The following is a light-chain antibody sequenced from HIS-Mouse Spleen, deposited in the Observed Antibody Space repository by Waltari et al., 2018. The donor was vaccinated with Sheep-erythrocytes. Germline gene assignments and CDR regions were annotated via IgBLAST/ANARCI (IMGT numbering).Light chain of an antibody. CDR1: QSVSSN. CDR3: QQYNNWPLLT. V-gene: IGKV3-15*01. Sequence: EIVMTQSPATLSGSPVERATLSCRASQSVSSNLAWYQQKPGQAPRLLIYGASTRATGIPARFSGSGSGTEFTLTISSLQSEDFAVYYCQQYNNWPLLTFGGGTKVEIK. J-gene: IGKJ4*01. CDR2: GAS.